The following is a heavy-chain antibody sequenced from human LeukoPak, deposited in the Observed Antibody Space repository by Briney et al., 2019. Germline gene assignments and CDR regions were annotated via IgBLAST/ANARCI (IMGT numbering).Heavy chain of an antibody. D-gene: IGHD1-14*01. Sequence: PGGSLRLSCAASGFTFSTYWMSWVRQAPGKGLEWVANIKQDGSGKYYVDSVKDRFTISRDNAKNSLYLQMNGLRVEDTAVYYCARNVYRTFDSWDQGTLVTVSS. J-gene: IGHJ4*02. V-gene: IGHV3-7*01. CDR3: ARNVYRTFDS. CDR1: GFTFSTYW. CDR2: IKQDGSGK.